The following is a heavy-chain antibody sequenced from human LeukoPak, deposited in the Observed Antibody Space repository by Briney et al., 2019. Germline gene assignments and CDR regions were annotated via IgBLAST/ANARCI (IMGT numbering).Heavy chain of an antibody. CDR1: GFTFSSFE. V-gene: IGHV3-48*03. CDR3: ARASGRHVFDY. CDR2: ISSSGTTM. D-gene: IGHD1-26*01. Sequence: PGGSLRLSCAASGFTFSSFEMNWVRQAPGKGLEWVSYISSSGTTMYYADSVKGLFTISRDNAENSLYLQMNSLRAEDTAVYYCARASGRHVFDYWGQGTLVTVCS. J-gene: IGHJ4*02.